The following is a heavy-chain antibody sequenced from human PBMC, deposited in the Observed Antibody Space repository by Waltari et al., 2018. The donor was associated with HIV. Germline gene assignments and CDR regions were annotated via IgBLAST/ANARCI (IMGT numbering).Heavy chain of an antibody. CDR2: IYPSDSET. CDR1: GYTFSRHY. D-gene: IGHD1-1*01. J-gene: IGHJ6*02. Sequence: EVQLVQSGAEAKKPGESLRISCKGSGYTFSRHYISWVRQLPGKGLEWMGLIYPSDSETTYSPSFEGQVTISAYKSISTAYLQWSSLQASDTAMYYCGRYENNRPHSYGMDVWGQGTTVTVSS. V-gene: IGHV5-51*03. CDR3: GRYENNRPHSYGMDV.